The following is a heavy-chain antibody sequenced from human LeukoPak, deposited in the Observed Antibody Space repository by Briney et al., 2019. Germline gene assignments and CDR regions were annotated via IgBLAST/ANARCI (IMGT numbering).Heavy chain of an antibody. CDR2: ISSSSSYI. CDR1: GFTFSSYS. D-gene: IGHD3-9*01. J-gene: IGHJ5*02. CDR3: ARDGRYFDWPHGDL. Sequence: GGSLRLSCAASGFTFSSYSMNWVRQAPGKGLEWVSSISSSSSYIYYADSVKGRFTISRDNAKNSLYLQMNSLRAEDTAVYYCARDGRYFDWPHGDLWGQGTLVTVSS. V-gene: IGHV3-21*01.